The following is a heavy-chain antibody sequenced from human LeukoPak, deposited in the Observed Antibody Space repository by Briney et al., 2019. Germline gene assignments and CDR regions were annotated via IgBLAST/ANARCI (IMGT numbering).Heavy chain of an antibody. V-gene: IGHV1-69*13. CDR1: GDTFSSYA. Sequence: ASVKVSCKASGDTFSSYAISWVRQAPGQGLEWMGGIIPIFGTANYAQKFQGRVTITADESTSTAYMELSSLRSEDTAVYYCARIYGGNFDYWGQGTLVTVSS. CDR2: IIPIFGTA. CDR3: ARIYGGNFDY. J-gene: IGHJ4*02. D-gene: IGHD2-2*02.